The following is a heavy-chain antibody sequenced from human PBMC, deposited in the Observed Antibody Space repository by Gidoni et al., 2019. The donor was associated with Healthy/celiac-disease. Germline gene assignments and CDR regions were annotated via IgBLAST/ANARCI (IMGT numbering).Heavy chain of an antibody. Sequence: VQLVESGGGLVQPGRSLRLSCPASGFTFADYAMHWVRQAPGQGLEWVSGIRWNSVSIGYADSVKGRFTISRDNAKNSLYLQMNSLRAEDTALYYCAKDQTSGSGFDYYGMDVWGQGTTVTVSS. D-gene: IGHD3-10*01. CDR2: IRWNSVSI. V-gene: IGHV3-9*01. J-gene: IGHJ6*02. CDR1: GFTFADYA. CDR3: AKDQTSGSGFDYYGMDV.